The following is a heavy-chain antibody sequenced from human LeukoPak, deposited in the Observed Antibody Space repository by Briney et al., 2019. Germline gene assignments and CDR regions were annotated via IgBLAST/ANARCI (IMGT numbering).Heavy chain of an antibody. J-gene: IGHJ4*02. CDR2: INPNSGGT. CDR1: GYTFTDYY. V-gene: IGHV1-2*02. D-gene: IGHD7-27*01. CDR3: ARGPNWDIES. Sequence: ASVTLSCKASGYTFTDYYMHWVRQAPGQGLEWMGWINPNSGGTNYAQNFQGRATMTRDTSISTAYMELSRLRSDDTAVYYCARGPNWDIESWGQGTLVTVSS.